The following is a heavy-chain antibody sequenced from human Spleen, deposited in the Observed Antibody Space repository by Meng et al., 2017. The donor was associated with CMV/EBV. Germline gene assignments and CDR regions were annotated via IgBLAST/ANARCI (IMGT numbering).Heavy chain of an antibody. CDR2: IYYSGST. CDR1: GGSISSGGYY. V-gene: IGHV4-31*03. J-gene: IGHJ4*02. Sequence: SETLSLTCTVSGGSISSGGYYWSWIRQHPGKGLEWIGYIYYSGSTYYNPSLKSRVTISVDTSKNQFSLKLSSVTAADTAVYYCARGAYSGVGYFDYWGQGTLVTVSS. D-gene: IGHD3-16*01. CDR3: ARGAYSGVGYFDY.